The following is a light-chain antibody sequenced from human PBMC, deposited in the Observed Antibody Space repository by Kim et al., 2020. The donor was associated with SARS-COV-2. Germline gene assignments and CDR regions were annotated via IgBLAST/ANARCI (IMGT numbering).Light chain of an antibody. V-gene: IGKV1-5*03. CDR2: KTS. Sequence: DIQMTQSPSTLSASVGDRVTITCRASQSISSWLAWYQQKPGKAPKLLIYKTSSLESGVPSRFSGSVSGTEFTLTISSLQPDDFATYHCQQYDSYPYTFGQGTKLEI. CDR3: QQYDSYPYT. CDR1: QSISSW. J-gene: IGKJ2*01.